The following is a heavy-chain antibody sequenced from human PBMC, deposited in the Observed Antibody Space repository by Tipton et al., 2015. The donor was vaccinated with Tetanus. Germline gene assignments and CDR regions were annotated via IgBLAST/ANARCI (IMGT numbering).Heavy chain of an antibody. Sequence: TLSLTCNVSGGSITKDYWSWIRQSPGKGLEWLAYISYSGSTNSNYALKSRITISRDTSKNQISLKLTSVTAADTAVYYCARANYNFPKKGPFDSWGQGTLVIVSS. V-gene: IGHV4-59*01. CDR3: ARANYNFPKKGPFDS. D-gene: IGHD3-3*01. CDR2: ISYSGST. J-gene: IGHJ4*02. CDR1: GGSITKDY.